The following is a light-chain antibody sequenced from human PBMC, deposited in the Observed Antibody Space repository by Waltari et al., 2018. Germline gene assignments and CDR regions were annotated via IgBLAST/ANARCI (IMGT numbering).Light chain of an antibody. V-gene: IGLV2-23*03. CDR2: EGY. CDR1: NSDVGSYNL. Sequence: QSALTQPASVSGSPGQSITLPCTGTNSDVGSYNLVSWYQQPPGTAPKLIIYEGYKRPSGVSNLFSGSKSGNTASRTISGLQAEDEADYYCCSYAGSSIFDVFGSGTTVTVL. CDR3: CSYAGSSIFDV. J-gene: IGLJ1*01.